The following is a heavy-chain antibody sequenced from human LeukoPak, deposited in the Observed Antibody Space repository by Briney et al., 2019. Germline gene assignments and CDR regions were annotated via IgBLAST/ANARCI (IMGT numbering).Heavy chain of an antibody. Sequence: GGSLRLSCAASGFTVSSNYMSWVRQAPGKGLEWVSVIYSGGSTYYADSVKGRFTISRDNSKNTLYLQMNSLRAEDTAVYYCARGVGYCSGGSCYPPQYAFDIWGQGTMVTVSS. J-gene: IGHJ3*02. CDR1: GFTVSSNY. CDR2: IYSGGST. D-gene: IGHD2-15*01. V-gene: IGHV3-53*01. CDR3: ARGVGYCSGGSCYPPQYAFDI.